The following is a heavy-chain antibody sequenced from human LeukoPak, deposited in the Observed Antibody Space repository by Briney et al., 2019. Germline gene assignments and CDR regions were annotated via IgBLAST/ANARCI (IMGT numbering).Heavy chain of an antibody. CDR1: GGSFSGYY. J-gene: IGHJ4*02. CDR2: IYHSGST. Sequence: PSETLSLTCAVYGGSFSGYYWSWIRQPPGKGLEWIGYIYHSGSTYYNPSLKSRVTISVDRSKNQFSLKLSSVTAADTAVYYCARVITGTVDYWGQGTLVTVSS. CDR3: ARVITGTVDY. V-gene: IGHV4-34*01. D-gene: IGHD1-7*01.